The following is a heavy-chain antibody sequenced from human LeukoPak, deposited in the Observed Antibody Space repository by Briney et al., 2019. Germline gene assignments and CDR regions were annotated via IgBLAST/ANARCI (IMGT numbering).Heavy chain of an antibody. CDR3: ARPRIAAAGRWFDP. CDR2: INHSGST. Sequence: SETLSLTCAVYGGSFSGYYWSWIRQPPGKGLEWIGEINHSGSTNYNPSLKSRVTLSADTSKNQFSLKLSSVTAADTAVYYRARPRIAAAGRWFDPWGQGTLVTVSS. D-gene: IGHD6-13*01. J-gene: IGHJ5*02. V-gene: IGHV4-34*01. CDR1: GGSFSGYY.